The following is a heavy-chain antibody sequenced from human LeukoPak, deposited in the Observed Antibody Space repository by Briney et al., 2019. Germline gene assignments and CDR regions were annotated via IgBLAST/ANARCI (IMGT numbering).Heavy chain of an antibody. D-gene: IGHD5-12*01. J-gene: IGHJ4*02. CDR2: ISRRGDTI. CDR1: GFTFSNYE. V-gene: IGHV3-48*03. Sequence: GGSLRLSCAASGFTFSNYEMNWVRQAPGKGLEWISYISRRGDTIYYADSVKGRFTISRDNGENLTYMQMNSLRAEDTATYCCARSGYDEVFDYWGQGILVTVSS. CDR3: ARSGYDEVFDY.